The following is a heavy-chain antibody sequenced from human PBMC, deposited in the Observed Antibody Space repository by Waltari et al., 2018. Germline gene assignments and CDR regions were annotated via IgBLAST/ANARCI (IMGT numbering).Heavy chain of an antibody. CDR2: IYPGDPDT. J-gene: IGHJ3*02. CDR3: ARRGDSSLGVFDAFDI. Sequence: EVQLVQSGAEVKKPGESLKISCKGSGYSFTSYWIGWVRQMPGKGLEWMGFIYPGDPDTRYSPSFQGQVTISADKSISTAYLQWSSLKASDTAMYYCARRGDSSLGVFDAFDIWGQGTMVTVSS. CDR1: GYSFTSYW. V-gene: IGHV5-51*03. D-gene: IGHD6-13*01.